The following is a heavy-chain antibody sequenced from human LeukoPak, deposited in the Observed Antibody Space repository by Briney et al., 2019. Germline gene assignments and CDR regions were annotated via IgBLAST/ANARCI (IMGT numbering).Heavy chain of an antibody. Sequence: GGSLRLSCAASGFTFSSYWMSWVRQAPGKGLEWVANIKQDGSDKYYVDSVKGRFTISRDNAKNSLYLQMNSLRAEDTALYYCVRGFRGGPFDYWGQGTLVTVSS. CDR1: GFTFSSYW. V-gene: IGHV3-7*03. J-gene: IGHJ4*02. CDR3: VRGFRGGPFDY. CDR2: IKQDGSDK. D-gene: IGHD3-10*01.